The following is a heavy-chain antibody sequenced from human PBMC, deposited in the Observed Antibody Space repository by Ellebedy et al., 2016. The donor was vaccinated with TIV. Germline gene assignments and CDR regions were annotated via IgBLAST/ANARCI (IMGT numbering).Heavy chain of an antibody. CDR2: IYYSGYT. D-gene: IGHD5-24*01. J-gene: IGHJ5*02. CDR1: GDSISGYY. Sequence: MPSETLSLTCTVSGDSISGYYWSWIRQPPGKRLEWIASIYYSGYTNHNPSLKSRVTVSLDTSKNQFSLKLSSVTAADTAVYFCAGESQSTGYNWFDPWGQGILVTVSS. V-gene: IGHV4-59*01. CDR3: AGESQSTGYNWFDP.